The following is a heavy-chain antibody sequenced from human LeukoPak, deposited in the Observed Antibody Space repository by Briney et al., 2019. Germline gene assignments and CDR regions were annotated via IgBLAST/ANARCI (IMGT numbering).Heavy chain of an antibody. CDR2: INPNSGGT. CDR1: GYTFTGDY. J-gene: IGHJ4*02. CDR3: AGGYCGGDCYYFDY. Sequence: ASVKVSCKASGYTFTGDYMHWVRQAPGQGLEWMGWINPNSGGTNYAQKFQGRVTMTRDTSISTAYMELSRLRSDDTAVYYCAGGYCGGDCYYFDYWGQGTLVTVSS. D-gene: IGHD2-21*02. V-gene: IGHV1-2*02.